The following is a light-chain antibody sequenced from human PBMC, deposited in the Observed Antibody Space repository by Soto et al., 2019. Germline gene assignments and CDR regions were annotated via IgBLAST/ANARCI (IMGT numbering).Light chain of an antibody. CDR2: TAS. CDR3: LQYNDWVPT. Sequence: EIVMTQSPATLSVSPGERATLSCRASQNVRSNLAWYQQKPGQPPRLLIYTASTRAPGIPARFSGSGSGTEFTLTITGLQSDDFAVYSCLQYNDWVPTFGLGTKVDIK. CDR1: QNVRSN. V-gene: IGKV3-15*01. J-gene: IGKJ1*01.